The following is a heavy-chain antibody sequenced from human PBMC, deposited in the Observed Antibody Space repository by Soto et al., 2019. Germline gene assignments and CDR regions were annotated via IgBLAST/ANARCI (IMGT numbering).Heavy chain of an antibody. CDR2: IYYNGNT. Sequence: SETLSLTSIVSGDSISSGGSYWTWIRQHPGKGLEWIGYIYYNGNTYYNPSLRSRITISVDTSNNQFSLKLNSVTAADTAVYYCASFNDRLTPATVLHWGQGTLVTVSS. V-gene: IGHV4-31*03. D-gene: IGHD4-4*01. CDR1: GDSISSGGSY. J-gene: IGHJ4*02. CDR3: ASFNDRLTPATVLH.